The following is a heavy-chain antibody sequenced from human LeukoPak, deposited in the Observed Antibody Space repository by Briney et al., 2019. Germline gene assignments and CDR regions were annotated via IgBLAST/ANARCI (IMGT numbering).Heavy chain of an antibody. V-gene: IGHV3-33*06. D-gene: IGHD5-18*01. CDR2: IWYDGSNK. J-gene: IGHJ4*02. CDR3: AKEGGYSYGHFDY. Sequence: GGSLRLSCAASGFTFSSYGMLWVRQAPGKGLEWVAVIWYDGSNKYYADSVKGRFTISRDNSKNTLYLQMNSLRAEDTAVYYCAKEGGYSYGHFDYWGQGTLVTVSS. CDR1: GFTFSSYG.